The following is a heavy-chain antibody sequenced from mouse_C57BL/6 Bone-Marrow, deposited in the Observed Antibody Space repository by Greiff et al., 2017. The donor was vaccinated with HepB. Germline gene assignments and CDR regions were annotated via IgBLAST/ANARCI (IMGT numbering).Heavy chain of an antibody. CDR1: GFNIKDYY. J-gene: IGHJ2*01. CDR2: IDPEDGET. CDR3: GFSSLLRYYFDY. D-gene: IGHD1-2*01. V-gene: IGHV14-2*01. Sequence: VQLQQSGAELVKPGASVKLSCTASGFNIKDYYMHWVKQRTEQGLEWIGRIDPEDGETKYAPKFQGKATIPADTSSNTAYLQLSSLTSEDTAVYYCGFSSLLRYYFDYWGQGTTLTVSA.